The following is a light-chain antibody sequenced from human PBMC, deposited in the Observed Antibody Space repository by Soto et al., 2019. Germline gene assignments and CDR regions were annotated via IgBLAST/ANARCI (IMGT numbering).Light chain of an antibody. V-gene: IGKV1-39*01. CDR2: AAS. CDR1: QSISSY. CDR3: QQSYGTPQK. J-gene: IGKJ1*01. Sequence: DIQMTKSPSSLPASVGDRVTITCRASQSISSYLNWYQQKPGKAPKLLIYAASSLQSGVPLRFRGRGSGTDFTLTISSLQPEYFATYYCQQSYGTPQKFGQGTKVDI.